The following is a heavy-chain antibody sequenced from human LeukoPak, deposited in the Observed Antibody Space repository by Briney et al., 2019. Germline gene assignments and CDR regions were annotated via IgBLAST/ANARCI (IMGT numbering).Heavy chain of an antibody. CDR1: VFTFSSYW. V-gene: IGHV3-15*01. CDR3: TTLYSPDY. D-gene: IGHD4-11*01. J-gene: IGHJ4*02. CDR2: IKSKADGGTT. Sequence: GGSLRLSCAASVFTFSSYWMTWVRQAPGKGLEWVGRIKSKADGGTTDYAAPVRGRFTISRDDSKNTLYLQMNSLKTEDTAVYYCTTLYSPDYWGQGTLVTVSS.